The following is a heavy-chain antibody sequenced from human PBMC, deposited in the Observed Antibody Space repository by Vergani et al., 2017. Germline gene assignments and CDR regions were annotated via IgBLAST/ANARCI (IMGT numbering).Heavy chain of an antibody. Sequence: VQLVESGGGVVQPGRSLRLSCAASGFTFSSYGMQWVRQAPGKGLEWVAVISYDGSNKYYADSVKGRFTISRDNSKNTLYLQMNSLRAEDTAVYYCAKDLGSGTHDIWGQGTMVTVSS. CDR3: AKDLGSGTHDI. V-gene: IGHV3-30*18. D-gene: IGHD1-26*01. CDR1: GFTFSSYG. CDR2: ISYDGSNK. J-gene: IGHJ3*02.